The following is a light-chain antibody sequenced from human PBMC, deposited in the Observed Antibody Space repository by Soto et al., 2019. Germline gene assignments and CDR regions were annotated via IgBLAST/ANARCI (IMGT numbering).Light chain of an antibody. V-gene: IGKV3-20*01. Sequence: EIVLTQSPATLSVSPGERATLSCRASQSVSSSQLAWYQQRAGQAPRLLIYGASSRATGIADRFSGSGSGTDFTITISRLEPEDFAVYYCQQYRSSGVTFGPGTKVDIK. J-gene: IGKJ3*01. CDR3: QQYRSSGVT. CDR2: GAS. CDR1: QSVSSSQ.